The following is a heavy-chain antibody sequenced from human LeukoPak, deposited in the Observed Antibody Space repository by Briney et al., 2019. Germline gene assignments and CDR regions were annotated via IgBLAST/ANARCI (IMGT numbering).Heavy chain of an antibody. D-gene: IGHD1-14*01. Sequence: PSQTLSLTCTVSGGSISTYYWSWIRQPPGKGLESIGYIYTSGDTNYNPSLKSRVTISGDTSKNQFSLRLSSVTAADTAVYYCARVGREPRPNWFDPWGQGTLVIVSS. CDR3: ARVGREPRPNWFDP. J-gene: IGHJ5*02. CDR1: GGSISTYY. CDR2: IYTSGDT. V-gene: IGHV4-4*09.